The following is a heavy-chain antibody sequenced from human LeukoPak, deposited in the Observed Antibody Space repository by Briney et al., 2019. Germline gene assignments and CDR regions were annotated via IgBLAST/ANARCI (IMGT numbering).Heavy chain of an antibody. CDR3: ARFNWNYDLETNFDY. Sequence: ASVKVSCKASGYTFTSYGISWVRQAPGQGLEWMGWISAYNGNTNYAQKLQGRVTMTTDTSTSTAHMELRSLRSDDTAVYYCARFNWNYDLETNFDYWGQGTLVTVSS. J-gene: IGHJ4*02. D-gene: IGHD1-7*01. CDR1: GYTFTSYG. V-gene: IGHV1-18*01. CDR2: ISAYNGNT.